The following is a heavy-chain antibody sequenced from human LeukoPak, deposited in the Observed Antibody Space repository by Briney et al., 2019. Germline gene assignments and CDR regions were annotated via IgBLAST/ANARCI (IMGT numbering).Heavy chain of an antibody. CDR2: ISSSGNT. CDR1: GFTFSRSA. CDR3: VKGRISEDGLDF. Sequence: GGSLRLSCAASGFTFSRSAMTWVRQTPGKGLDWVSSISSSGNTYYADSVKSRFTISRDNSKNMLYLQMNSLRAEDTAVYYCVKGRISEDGLDFWGQGTLVTVSS. D-gene: IGHD6-13*01. J-gene: IGHJ4*02. V-gene: IGHV3-23*01.